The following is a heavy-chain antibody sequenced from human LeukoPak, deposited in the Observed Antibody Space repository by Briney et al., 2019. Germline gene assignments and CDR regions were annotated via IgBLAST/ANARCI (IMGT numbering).Heavy chain of an antibody. D-gene: IGHD3-22*01. Sequence: SETLSLTCTVSGGSISSYYWSWIRQPPGKGLEWIGYIYYSGSTNYNPSLKSRVTISVDTSKNQFTLKLSSVTAAATSVYYCARDNRDSSDYYYRYYYYYGMDVWGQGTTVTVSS. CDR1: GGSISSYY. J-gene: IGHJ6*02. V-gene: IGHV4-59*01. CDR3: ARDNRDSSDYYYRYYYYYGMDV. CDR2: IYYSGST.